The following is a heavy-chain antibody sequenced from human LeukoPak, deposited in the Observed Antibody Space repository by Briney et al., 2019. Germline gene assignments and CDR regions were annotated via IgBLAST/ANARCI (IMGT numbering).Heavy chain of an antibody. V-gene: IGHV3-66*01. D-gene: IGHD2-8*01. CDR1: GFTVSSNY. CDR3: AGRDNGYYYGMDV. Sequence: GGSLRLPCAASGFTVSSNYMSWVRHTPGKGLEWVSLIYSGGSTYYADSVKGRFTISRDNSKNTLYLQMHSLRAEDTAVYYCAGRDNGYYYGMDVWGQGTTVTVSS. J-gene: IGHJ6*02. CDR2: IYSGGST.